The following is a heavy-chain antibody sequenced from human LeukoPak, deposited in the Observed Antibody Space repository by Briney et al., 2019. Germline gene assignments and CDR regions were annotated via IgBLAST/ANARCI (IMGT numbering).Heavy chain of an antibody. Sequence: PSETLSLTCAVYGGSFSGYYWSWIRQPPGKGPEWIGEINHSGSTNYNPSLKSRVTISVDTSKNQFSLKLSSVTAADTAVYYCARQGKYYYYYMDVWGKGTTVTISS. J-gene: IGHJ6*03. CDR1: GGSFSGYY. V-gene: IGHV4-34*01. CDR3: ARQGKYYYYYMDV. CDR2: INHSGST. D-gene: IGHD4-23*01.